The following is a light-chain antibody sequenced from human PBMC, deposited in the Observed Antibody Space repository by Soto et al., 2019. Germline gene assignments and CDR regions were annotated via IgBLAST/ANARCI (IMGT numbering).Light chain of an antibody. V-gene: IGLV2-11*01. Sequence: QSALTQPRSVSGSPGQSVTISCTGTSSDVGGYNYVSWYQQHPGKAPKGMIYDVSERPSGVPDRFSGSKSGNTASLTISGLQDEDEADYYCCSNAGSYEVFGGGTKVTV. CDR3: CSNAGSYEV. CDR2: DVS. J-gene: IGLJ2*01. CDR1: SSDVGGYNY.